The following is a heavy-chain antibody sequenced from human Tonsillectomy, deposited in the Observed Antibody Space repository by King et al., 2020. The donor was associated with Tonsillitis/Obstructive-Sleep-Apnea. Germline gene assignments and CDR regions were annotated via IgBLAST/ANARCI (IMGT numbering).Heavy chain of an antibody. Sequence: VQLQQSGPGLVKPSQTLSLTCAISGYRVSSNSAAWNWIRQSPSSGLEWLGMTYYRSKWFTDYTESVKGRITINPDTSKNQLFLQLHPVTPDDTAMYYCARDFGGSYYDCWGQGTLVTVSS. D-gene: IGHD1-26*01. CDR2: TYYRSKWFT. V-gene: IGHV6-1*01. CDR3: ARDFGGSYYDC. CDR1: GYRVSSNSAA. J-gene: IGHJ4*02.